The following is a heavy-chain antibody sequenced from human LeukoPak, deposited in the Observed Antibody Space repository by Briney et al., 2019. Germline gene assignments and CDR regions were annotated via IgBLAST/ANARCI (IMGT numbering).Heavy chain of an antibody. V-gene: IGHV3-33*01. CDR3: AGTSPSMVANFDY. CDR2: IWYDGSNK. D-gene: IGHD5-12*01. J-gene: IGHJ4*02. CDR1: GFTFSSYG. Sequence: PGRSLRLSCAASGFTFSSYGMHWVRQAPGKGLEWVAVIWYDGSNKYYADSVKGRFTISRDNSKNTLYLQMNSPRAEDTAVYYCAGTSPSMVANFDYWGQGTLVTVSS.